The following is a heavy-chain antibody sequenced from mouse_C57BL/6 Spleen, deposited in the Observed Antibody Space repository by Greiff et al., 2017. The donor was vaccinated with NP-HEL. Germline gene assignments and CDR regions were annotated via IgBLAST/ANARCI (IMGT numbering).Heavy chain of an antibody. CDR1: GYAFSSSW. CDR3: ASHFGYCDY. CDR2: IYPGDGDT. Sequence: QVQLQQSGPELVKPGASVKISCKASGYAFSSSWMNWVKQRPGQGLEWIGRIYPGDGDTNYNGKFKGKATLTADKSSSTAYMQLSSLTSDDSAVYFCASHFGYCDYWGQGTTLTVSS. V-gene: IGHV1-82*01. J-gene: IGHJ2*01.